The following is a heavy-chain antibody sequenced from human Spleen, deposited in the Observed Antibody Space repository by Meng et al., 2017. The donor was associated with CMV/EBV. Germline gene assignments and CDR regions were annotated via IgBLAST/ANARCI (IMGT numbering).Heavy chain of an antibody. D-gene: IGHD4-17*01. CDR1: GYNFDIYG. CDR3: ARAGAAVTTNFDF. Sequence: TASGYNFDIYGITWVRQAPGQGLEWVGWVGAENGETNYGQKFQGRVTVTADTFTKTAYMEMRSLRSDDSAIYYCARAGAAVTTNFDFWGQGTLVTVSS. V-gene: IGHV1-18*01. J-gene: IGHJ4*02. CDR2: VGAENGET.